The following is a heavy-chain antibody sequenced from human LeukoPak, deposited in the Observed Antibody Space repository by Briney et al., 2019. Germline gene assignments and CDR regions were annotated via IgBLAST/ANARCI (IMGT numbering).Heavy chain of an antibody. CDR3: ARAGYSSGWYGGGLNP. CDR2: INHSGST. Sequence: SETLSLTCAVYGGSFSGYYWSWIRQPPGKGLEWIGEINHSGSTNYNPSLKSRVTISVDTSKNQFSLKLSSVTAADTAVYYCARAGYSSGWYGGGLNPWGQGTLVTVSS. CDR1: GGSFSGYY. J-gene: IGHJ5*02. D-gene: IGHD6-19*01. V-gene: IGHV4-34*01.